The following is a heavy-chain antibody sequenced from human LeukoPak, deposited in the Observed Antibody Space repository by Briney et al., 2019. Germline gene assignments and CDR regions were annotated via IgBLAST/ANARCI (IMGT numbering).Heavy chain of an antibody. CDR3: ARVGSYSSGWYFDY. D-gene: IGHD6-19*01. J-gene: IGHJ4*02. V-gene: IGHV3-48*04. Sequence: GGSLRLSCAASGFTFSSYSMNWVRQAPGKGLEWVSYISSSSSTIYYADSVKGRFTISRDNAKNSLYLQMNSLRAEDTAVYYCARVGSYSSGWYFDYWGQGTLVTVSS. CDR2: ISSSSSTI. CDR1: GFTFSSYS.